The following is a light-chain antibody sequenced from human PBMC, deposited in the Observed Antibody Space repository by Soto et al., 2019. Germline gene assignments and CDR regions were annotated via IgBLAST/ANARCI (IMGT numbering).Light chain of an antibody. Sequence: QSVLTQPPSVSGAPGQRVTISCTGGSSNIGSTYDVHWYQQFPGTAPKPLIYGNNNRPSGVPDRFSGSKSGTSASLAITGLQPGDEADYYCQSYDSTLRGAVFGTGTKVTVL. J-gene: IGLJ1*01. V-gene: IGLV1-40*01. CDR3: QSYDSTLRGAV. CDR1: SSNIGSTYD. CDR2: GNN.